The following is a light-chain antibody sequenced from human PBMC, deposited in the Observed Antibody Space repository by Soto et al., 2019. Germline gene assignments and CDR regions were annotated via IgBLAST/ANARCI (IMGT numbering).Light chain of an antibody. J-gene: IGKJ4*01. CDR3: QQYNSYSPS. CDR2: DAS. V-gene: IGKV1-5*01. CDR1: QSISSW. Sequence: DIQMTQSPSTLSASVGDRVTITCRASQSISSWLAWYQQKPGKAPKLLIYDASSLESGVPSRFRGSGSGRELTLTISSLQPDDFATYYCQQYNSYSPSFGGRPKVDIK.